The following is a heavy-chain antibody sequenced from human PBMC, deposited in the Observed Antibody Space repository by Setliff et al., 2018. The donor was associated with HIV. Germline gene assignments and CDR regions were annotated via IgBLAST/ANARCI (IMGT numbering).Heavy chain of an antibody. D-gene: IGHD1-1*01. V-gene: IGHV4-39*01. J-gene: IGHJ4*02. CDR1: GDSFSTSSCF. Sequence: PSETLSLTCSVSGDSFSTSSCFWGWVRQSPGKGLEWIGNIYYTGFTYSSPSLKSRVIMSIDTSKSQFSLNLTSVTDSDTAVYYCTRQGRGDPGLATTRLDYWGQGKLVTVSS. CDR3: TRQGRGDPGLATTRLDY. CDR2: IYYTGFT.